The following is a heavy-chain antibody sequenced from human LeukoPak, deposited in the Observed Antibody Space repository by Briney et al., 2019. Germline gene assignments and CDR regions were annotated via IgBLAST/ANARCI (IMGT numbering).Heavy chain of an antibody. Sequence: ASVKVSCKASGYTFTSYAMNWVRQAPGQGLEWMGWINTNTGNPTYAQGFTGRFVFFLDTSVSTAYLQISSLKAEGTAVYYCARTLVGKQDAFDIWGQGTMVTVSS. CDR3: ARTLVGKQDAFDI. V-gene: IGHV7-4-1*02. D-gene: IGHD2-15*01. J-gene: IGHJ3*02. CDR1: GYTFTSYA. CDR2: INTNTGNP.